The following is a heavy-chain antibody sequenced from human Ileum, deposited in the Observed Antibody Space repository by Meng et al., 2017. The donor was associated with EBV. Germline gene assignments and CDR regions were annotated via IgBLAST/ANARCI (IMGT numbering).Heavy chain of an antibody. D-gene: IGHD6-19*01. V-gene: IGHV4-4*02. Sequence: QVRLQEPVPGWVRPSGTLARTCAVAGGSISSRNWWSWVRQPPGKGLEWIGEIYHSGSTNYNPSLKSRVTISVDKSKNQFSLNLSSVTAADTAVYYCARVGQWLPIDYWGQGTLVTVSS. J-gene: IGHJ4*02. CDR1: GGSISSRNW. CDR2: IYHSGST. CDR3: ARVGQWLPIDY.